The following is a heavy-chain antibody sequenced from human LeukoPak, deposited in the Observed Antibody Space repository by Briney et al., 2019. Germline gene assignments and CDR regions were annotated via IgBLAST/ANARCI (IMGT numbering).Heavy chain of an antibody. CDR1: GFTFSTYT. J-gene: IGHJ4*02. CDR3: ARYSGSYYYPPAWDL. Sequence: GGSLRLSCVASGFTFSTYTMNWIRQAPGKGLEWVSATSTSGGSAYYADSVKGRFTISRDNSKNTLYLQMDSLRADDTAVYYCARYSGSYYYPPAWDLWGQGTLVTVSS. V-gene: IGHV3-23*01. CDR2: TSTSGGSA. D-gene: IGHD1-26*01.